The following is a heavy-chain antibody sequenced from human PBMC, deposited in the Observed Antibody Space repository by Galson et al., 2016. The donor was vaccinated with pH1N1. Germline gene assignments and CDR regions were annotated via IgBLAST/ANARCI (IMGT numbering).Heavy chain of an antibody. CDR2: IYPGDSDT. D-gene: IGHD2-8*01. V-gene: IGHV5-51*01. CDR3: ARRGTNGPDF. J-gene: IGHJ4*02. CDR1: GYSFKSYW. Sequence: QSGAEVKKSGESLKISCKGSGYSFKSYWIAWVRQMPGKGLEWMGIIYPGDSDTRYSPSFLGQVIMSADKSISTAFLQWSSLNASDTAMYYCARRGTNGPDFWGQGTLVTVSS.